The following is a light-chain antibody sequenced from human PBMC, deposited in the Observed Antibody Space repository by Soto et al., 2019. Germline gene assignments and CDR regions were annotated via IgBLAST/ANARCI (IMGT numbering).Light chain of an antibody. Sequence: QSALTQPASVSGSPGQSITISCTGTNSDIGGYNFISWYQHHPGKAPKLVIYDVNNRPSGISDRFSGSKSGNTASLTISGLQAEDEADYYCASYTRTTTLVFGGGTKVTVL. V-gene: IGLV2-14*01. CDR2: DVN. CDR3: ASYTRTTTLV. J-gene: IGLJ2*01. CDR1: NSDIGGYNF.